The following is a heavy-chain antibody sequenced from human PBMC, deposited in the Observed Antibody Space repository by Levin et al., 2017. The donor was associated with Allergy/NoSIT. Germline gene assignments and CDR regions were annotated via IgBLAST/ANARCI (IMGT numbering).Heavy chain of an antibody. J-gene: IGHJ3*02. Sequence: GGSLRLSCAASGFTFDDYGMSWVRQAPGKGLEWVSGINWNGGSTGYADSVKGRFTISRDNAKNSLYLQMNSLRAEDTALYYCAREKMADIVATIRFRAWEPDAFDIWGQGTMVTVSS. CDR2: INWNGGST. CDR1: GFTFDDYG. V-gene: IGHV3-20*04. D-gene: IGHD5-12*01. CDR3: AREKMADIVATIRFRAWEPDAFDI.